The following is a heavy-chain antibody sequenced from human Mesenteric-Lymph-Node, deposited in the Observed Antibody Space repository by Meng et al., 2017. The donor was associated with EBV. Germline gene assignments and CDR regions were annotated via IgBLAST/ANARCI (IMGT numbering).Heavy chain of an antibody. V-gene: IGHV4-39*07. CDR2: IYYSGST. CDR3: ARDRDIVVPRGFDP. J-gene: IGHJ5*01. CDR1: VGSISSSSSY. Sequence: QGHVLAAGPGLVKPSETLSLTCTVSVGSISSSSSYWGWIRQPPGKGLEWIGNIYYSGSTYYNPSLKSRLTVSVDTSKNQFSLKLSSVTAADTAMYYCARDRDIVVPRGFDPWGQGTLVTVSS. D-gene: IGHD2-21*01.